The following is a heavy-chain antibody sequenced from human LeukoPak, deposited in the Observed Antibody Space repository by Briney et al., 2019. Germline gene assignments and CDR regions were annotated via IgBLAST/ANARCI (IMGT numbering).Heavy chain of an antibody. Sequence: PGGSLRLSCAASGFTFSSYGMHWVRQAPGKGLEWVAFIRYDGSNKYYANSVKGQFTISRDISKNTLYLQMNSLRAEDTAVYYCAKDGDSYFDFWGQGTLVTVSS. V-gene: IGHV3-30*02. CDR2: IRYDGSNK. D-gene: IGHD7-27*01. CDR3: AKDGDSYFDF. CDR1: GFTFSSYG. J-gene: IGHJ4*02.